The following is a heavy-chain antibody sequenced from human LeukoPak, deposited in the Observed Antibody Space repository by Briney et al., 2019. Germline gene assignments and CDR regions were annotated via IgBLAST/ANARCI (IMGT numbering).Heavy chain of an antibody. CDR3: AKVQIFGVAITFDY. Sequence: GGSLRLSCAASGFTFSSYAMSWVRQAPGKGLEWVSAISGSGGSTYYADSVKGRFTISRDNSKNTLYLQMNSLRAEDTAVYYCAKVQIFGVAITFDYWGQGTLVTVST. J-gene: IGHJ4*02. V-gene: IGHV3-23*01. D-gene: IGHD3-3*01. CDR2: ISGSGGST. CDR1: GFTFSSYA.